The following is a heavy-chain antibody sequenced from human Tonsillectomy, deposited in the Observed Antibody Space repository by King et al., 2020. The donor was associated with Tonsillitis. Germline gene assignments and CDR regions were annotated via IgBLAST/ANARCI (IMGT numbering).Heavy chain of an antibody. Sequence: QLVQSGGGVVQPGRSLTLSCAASGFTFSVYGMHWVRQAPGKGLEWVAVISYDGRNKYYADSVKGRFTISRDDSENTLYLEMNSLRAEDTAVYYCAKELDRRGYSFVTDYWGQGTLVTVSS. J-gene: IGHJ4*02. D-gene: IGHD5-12*01. CDR1: GFTFSVYG. V-gene: IGHV3-30*18. CDR2: ISYDGRNK. CDR3: AKELDRRGYSFVTDY.